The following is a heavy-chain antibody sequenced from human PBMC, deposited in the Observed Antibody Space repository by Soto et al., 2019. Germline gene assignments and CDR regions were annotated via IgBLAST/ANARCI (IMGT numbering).Heavy chain of an antibody. CDR1: GGSIRSYY. J-gene: IGHJ6*02. V-gene: IGHV4-4*07. D-gene: IGHD1-26*01. CDR2: IYPTGST. Sequence: QVQLQESGPGLVKPSETLSLTCNVSGGSIRSYYWSWVRQPAGKALEWIGRIYPTGSTNYNPSLRSRVSILVDTSKNQFSLTVTSVTAADTAVYYCAREGASGFGMDVWGQGTTVTVSS. CDR3: AREGASGFGMDV.